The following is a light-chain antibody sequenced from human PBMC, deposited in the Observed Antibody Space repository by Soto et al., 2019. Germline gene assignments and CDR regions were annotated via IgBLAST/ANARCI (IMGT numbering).Light chain of an antibody. CDR3: QQHGNLPYT. V-gene: IGKV3-20*01. J-gene: IGKJ2*01. Sequence: EVVLTQSPGTLSLSPGERATLSCRASQSVNSGYLAWYQQKLGQAPRILIYGEYSRATGIPDRFSGSGSGTDFTLTISRLEPEDFGVYYCQQHGNLPYTFGQWTKLEIK. CDR1: QSVNSGY. CDR2: GEY.